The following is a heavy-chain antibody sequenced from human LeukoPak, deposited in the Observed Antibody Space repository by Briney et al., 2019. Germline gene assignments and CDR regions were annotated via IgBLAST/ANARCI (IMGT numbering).Heavy chain of an antibody. Sequence: GGSLRLSCAASGFTFSDYYMSWIRQAPGKGLEWVSYISSSGSTIYYADSVKGRFTISRDNAKNSLYLQMNSLRAEDTAVYYCAREGGPEYPPRTNIVVVVAEYWGQGTLVTVSS. CDR1: GFTFSDYY. CDR3: AREGGPEYPPRTNIVVVVAEY. V-gene: IGHV3-11*01. J-gene: IGHJ4*02. D-gene: IGHD2-15*01. CDR2: ISSSGSTI.